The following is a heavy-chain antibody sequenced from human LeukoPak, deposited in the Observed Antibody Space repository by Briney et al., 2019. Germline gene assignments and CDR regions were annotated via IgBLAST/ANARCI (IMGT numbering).Heavy chain of an antibody. D-gene: IGHD3-22*01. Sequence: GGSLRLSCAASGFTLSSYAMSWVRQAPGKGLEWVSAIGGSGRSTYYADSVKGRFTTSRDNSKNTLYLQMNSLRAEDTAVYYCAKAPTYYYDSSGLNFDYWGQGTLVTVSS. J-gene: IGHJ4*02. CDR2: IGGSGRST. V-gene: IGHV3-23*01. CDR3: AKAPTYYYDSSGLNFDY. CDR1: GFTLSSYA.